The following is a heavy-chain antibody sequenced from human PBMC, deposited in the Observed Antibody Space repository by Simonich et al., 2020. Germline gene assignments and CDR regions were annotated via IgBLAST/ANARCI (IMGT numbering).Heavy chain of an antibody. CDR1: GGSFSGYY. J-gene: IGHJ4*02. CDR2: INHSGST. D-gene: IGHD1-1*01. Sequence: QVQLQQWGAGLLKPSETLSLTCAVYGGSFSGYYWSWIRQPPGKGLAWIGEINHSGSTNYNPALKGRVTISVDTSKNQFARKLSSVTAADTAVYYCARHLQLGPFDYWGQGTLVTVSS. V-gene: IGHV4-34*01. CDR3: ARHLQLGPFDY.